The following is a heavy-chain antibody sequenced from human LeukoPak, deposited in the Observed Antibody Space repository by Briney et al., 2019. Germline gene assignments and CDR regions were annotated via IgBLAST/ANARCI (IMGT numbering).Heavy chain of an antibody. CDR1: GFTFSSYS. V-gene: IGHV3-21*01. CDR3: ARVGGITIFGGGMDV. CDR2: ISSSSSYI. Sequence: KPGGSLRLSCAASGFTFSSYSMNWVRQAPGKGLEWVSSISSSSSYIYYADSVKGRFTISRDNAKNSLYLQMNSLRAEDTAVYYCARVGGITIFGGGMDVWGQGTTVTVSS. J-gene: IGHJ6*02. D-gene: IGHD3-3*01.